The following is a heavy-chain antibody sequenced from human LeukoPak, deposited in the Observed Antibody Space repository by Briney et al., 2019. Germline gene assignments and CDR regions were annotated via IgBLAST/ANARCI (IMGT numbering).Heavy chain of an antibody. CDR2: ISSNVGST. Sequence: PGGSLRLSCAASGFTFSSYGMHWVRQAPGEGLEYVSAISSNVGSTYYANSVKGRFTISRDNSKNTLYLQMGSLRAEDTAVYYCARGCSGGSCYYEYWGQGTLVTVSS. V-gene: IGHV3-64*01. CDR1: GFTFSSYG. J-gene: IGHJ4*02. CDR3: ARGCSGGSCYYEY. D-gene: IGHD2-15*01.